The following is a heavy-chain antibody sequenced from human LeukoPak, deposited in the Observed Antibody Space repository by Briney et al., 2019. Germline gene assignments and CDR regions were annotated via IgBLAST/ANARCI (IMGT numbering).Heavy chain of an antibody. CDR1: DGSIINYY. CDR2: IYTSGST. D-gene: IGHD2-8*02. CDR3: ARHLTGSSVCIEY. Sequence: SETLSLTCTVSDGSIINYYWSWIRQPPGKGLEWIGYIYTSGSTNYNPSLKSRVNISVDTSKNQFSLKLSSVTAADTAVYYCARHLTGSSVCIEYWGQGTLVTVSS. V-gene: IGHV4-4*09. J-gene: IGHJ4*02.